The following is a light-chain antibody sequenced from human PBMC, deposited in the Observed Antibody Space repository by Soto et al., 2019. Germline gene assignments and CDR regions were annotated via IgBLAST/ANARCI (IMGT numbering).Light chain of an antibody. CDR3: QQRSNWPPVT. Sequence: EIVMTQSPVTLSVSPGERATLSCRVNQNISRSLAWYQQKPGQGPSLLIYGTSTRAGGVPARFSGGGSGTDFTLAISSLEPEDFAVYYCQQRSNWPPVTFGGGTKVDI. J-gene: IGKJ4*01. CDR1: QNISRS. CDR2: GTS. V-gene: IGKV3-11*01.